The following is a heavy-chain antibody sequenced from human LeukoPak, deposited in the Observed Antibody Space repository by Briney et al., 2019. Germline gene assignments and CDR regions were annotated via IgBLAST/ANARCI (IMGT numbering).Heavy chain of an antibody. CDR3: ARVRPEAGASSYYFDY. CDR1: GYSISSGYY. D-gene: IGHD1-14*01. V-gene: IGHV4-38-2*02. J-gene: IGHJ4*02. Sequence: PSETLSLTCTVSGYSISSGYYWGWIRQPPGKGLEWIGSIYHSGSTYYNPYLKSRVTISVDTSKNQFSLKLSSVTAADSAVYYCARVRPEAGASSYYFDYWGQGTLVTVSS. CDR2: IYHSGST.